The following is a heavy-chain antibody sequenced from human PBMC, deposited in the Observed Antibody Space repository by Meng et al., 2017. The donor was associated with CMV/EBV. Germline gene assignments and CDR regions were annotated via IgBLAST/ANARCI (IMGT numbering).Heavy chain of an antibody. CDR2: ISGSGGST. J-gene: IGHJ6*02. CDR3: AKAEYSSGWYHYYGMDV. D-gene: IGHD6-19*01. Sequence: GESLKISCAASGFTFSSYAMSWVRQAPGKGLEWVSAISGSGGSTYYADSVKGRFTISRDNSENTLYLQMNSLRAEDTTVYYCAKAEYSSGWYHYYGMDVWGQGTTVTVSS. CDR1: GFTFSSYA. V-gene: IGHV3-23*01.